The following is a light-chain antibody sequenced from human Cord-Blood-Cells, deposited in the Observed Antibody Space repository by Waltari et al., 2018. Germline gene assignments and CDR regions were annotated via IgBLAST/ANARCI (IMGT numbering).Light chain of an antibody. CDR1: QSISSY. J-gene: IGKJ4*01. Sequence: DIQMTQSPSSLSASVGDRVTITCRASQSISSYLNWYQHKPGKAPKLLIYAASSLQSGVPSRFSGSRSGTDFTLTISSLQPEDFATYYCQQSYSTPLTFGGGTKVEIK. CDR2: AAS. CDR3: QQSYSTPLT. V-gene: IGKV1-39*01.